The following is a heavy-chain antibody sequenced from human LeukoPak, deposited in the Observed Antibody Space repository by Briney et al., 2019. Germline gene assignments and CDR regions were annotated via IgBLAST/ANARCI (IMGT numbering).Heavy chain of an antibody. CDR3: ARQYCSSTSCSPHFDY. D-gene: IGHD2-2*01. V-gene: IGHV4-59*08. CDR2: IYYSGST. Sequence: SETLCLTCTVSGGSISSYYWSWIRQPPGKGLEWIGYIYYSGSTNYNPSLKSRVTISVDTSKNQFSLKLSSVTAADTAVYYCARQYCSSTSCSPHFDYWGRGNLDPVSS. J-gene: IGHJ4*02. CDR1: GGSISSYY.